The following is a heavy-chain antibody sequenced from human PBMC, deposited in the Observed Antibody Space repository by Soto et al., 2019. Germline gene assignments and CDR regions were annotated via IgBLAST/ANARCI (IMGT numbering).Heavy chain of an antibody. CDR1: GGTFSSYA. V-gene: IGHV1-69*13. D-gene: IGHD2-2*01. Sequence: GASVKVSCKASGGTFSSYAISWVRQAPGQGLEWMGGIIPIFGTANYAQKFQGRVTITADESTSTAYMELSSLRSEDTAVYYCARDSRDCSSTSCYELPGYYYYGMDVWGQGTTVTVSS. J-gene: IGHJ6*02. CDR3: ARDSRDCSSTSCYELPGYYYYGMDV. CDR2: IIPIFGTA.